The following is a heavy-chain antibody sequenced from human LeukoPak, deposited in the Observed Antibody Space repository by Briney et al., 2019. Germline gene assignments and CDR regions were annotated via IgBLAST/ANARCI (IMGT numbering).Heavy chain of an antibody. Sequence: GGSLRLSCAASRFTLSSYEMNWVRQAPGKGLEWVSYISDSGSPIYYADSVRGRFTISRDNAKNSMYLQMNSLRAEDTAVCYCARDRGLDGMDVWSQGTTVSVSS. CDR1: RFTLSSYE. CDR2: ISDSGSPI. V-gene: IGHV3-48*03. CDR3: ARDRGLDGMDV. D-gene: IGHD3-22*01. J-gene: IGHJ6*02.